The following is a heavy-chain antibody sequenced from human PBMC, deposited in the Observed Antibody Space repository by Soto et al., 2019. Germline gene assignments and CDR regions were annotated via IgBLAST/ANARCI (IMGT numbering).Heavy chain of an antibody. CDR3: ARGGVFNLYDSSGYLGY. D-gene: IGHD3-22*01. CDR2: IYSGGST. V-gene: IGHV3-53*01. Sequence: PGGSLRLSCAASGFTFSSYWMSWVRQAPGKGLEWVSVIYSGGSTYYADSVKGRFTISRDNSKNTLYLQMNSLRAEDTAVYYCARGGVFNLYDSSGYLGYWGQGTLVTVSS. J-gene: IGHJ4*02. CDR1: GFTFSSYW.